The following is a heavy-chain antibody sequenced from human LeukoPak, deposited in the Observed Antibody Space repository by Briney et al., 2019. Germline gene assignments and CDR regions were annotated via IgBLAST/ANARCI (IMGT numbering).Heavy chain of an antibody. J-gene: IGHJ4*02. CDR2: IKQDGSEK. CDR1: GFTFSTYW. CDR3: VRGQLWSYYHDY. D-gene: IGHD5-18*01. Sequence: PGGSLRLSCAASGFTFSTYWMSWVRQAPGKGLEWVANIKQDGSEKYYVDSVKGRFTISRDNAKNSLYLQMNTLRPEDTAVYYCVRGQLWSYYHDYWGQGTLVTVSS. V-gene: IGHV3-7*01.